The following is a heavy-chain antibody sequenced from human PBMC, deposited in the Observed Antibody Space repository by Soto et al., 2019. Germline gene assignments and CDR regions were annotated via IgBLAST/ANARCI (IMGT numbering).Heavy chain of an antibody. D-gene: IGHD6-13*01. CDR1: GGSISSYY. CDR2: IYYSGST. Sequence: SETLSLTCTVSGGSISSYYWSWIRQPPGKGLEWIGYIYYSGSTNYNPSLKSRVTISVDTSKNQFSLKLSSVTAADTAVYYCARLAQLGSSWYFPGPWGQGTLVTVSS. CDR3: ARLAQLGSSWYFPGP. V-gene: IGHV4-59*08. J-gene: IGHJ4*02.